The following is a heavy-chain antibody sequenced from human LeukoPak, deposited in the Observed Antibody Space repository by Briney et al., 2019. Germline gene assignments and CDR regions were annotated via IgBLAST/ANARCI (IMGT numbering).Heavy chain of an antibody. V-gene: IGHV3-21*01. Sequence: SGGSLRLSCAASGFSFNDYSMSWVRQAPGKGLEWVSSITSGSTFIYYAVSVRGRFTISRDNAKNSLYLQMSSLRAEDTAVYYCARDGTAAGLYFDLWGQGTLVTVSS. CDR3: ARDGTAAGLYFDL. CDR2: ITSGSTFI. J-gene: IGHJ4*01. CDR1: GFSFNDYS. D-gene: IGHD6-13*01.